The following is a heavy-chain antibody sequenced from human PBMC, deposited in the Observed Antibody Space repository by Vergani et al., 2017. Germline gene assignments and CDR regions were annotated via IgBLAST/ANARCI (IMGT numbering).Heavy chain of an antibody. CDR3: ARVAPSNSEVTPTAFDV. Sequence: QVQLVQSGAELKKPGASVSVSCKGSSHTFQTYGISWVRQAPGKGLEWMAWIRPYTGHTIYAQKFQDRVTMTADTSTNTAYMELRSLRSDDTAVYFCARVAPSNSEVTPTAFDVWGQGTMVTDSS. D-gene: IGHD1-1*01. J-gene: IGHJ3*01. CDR1: SHTFQTYG. CDR2: IRPYTGHT. V-gene: IGHV1-18*01.